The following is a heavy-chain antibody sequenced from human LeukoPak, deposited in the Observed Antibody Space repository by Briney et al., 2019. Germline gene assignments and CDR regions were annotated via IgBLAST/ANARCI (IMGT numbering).Heavy chain of an antibody. J-gene: IGHJ4*02. CDR2: IYSGGST. V-gene: IGHV3-53*01. D-gene: IGHD2-15*01. Sequence: GGSLRLSCAASGFTVSSNYMSWVRQAPGKGLEWVSVIYSGGSTYYADSVKGRFTISRDNSKNTLYLQMNSLRAEDTAVYYCAAATQPDDYSDYWGQGTLVTVSS. CDR3: AAATQPDDYSDY. CDR1: GFTVSSNY.